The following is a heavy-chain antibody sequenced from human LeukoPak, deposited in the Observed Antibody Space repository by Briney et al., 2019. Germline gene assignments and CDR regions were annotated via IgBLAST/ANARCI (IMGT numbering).Heavy chain of an antibody. CDR1: GGSISSDDYY. Sequence: SETLSLTCTVSGGSISSDDYYWSWIRQPAGKGLEWIGRVYTSGSTNYNPSLKSRVTMSVDTSKNQFSLELSSVTAADTAVYYCARDRIVVVPAASYYYYMDVWGKGTTVTVSS. V-gene: IGHV4-61*02. J-gene: IGHJ6*03. CDR3: ARDRIVVVPAASYYYYMDV. CDR2: VYTSGST. D-gene: IGHD2-2*01.